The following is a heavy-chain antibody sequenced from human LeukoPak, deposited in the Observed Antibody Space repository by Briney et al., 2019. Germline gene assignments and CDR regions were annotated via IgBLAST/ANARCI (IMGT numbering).Heavy chain of an antibody. CDR3: ARRGLYGLFY. CDR1: GGSFSGYY. CDR2: INHSGST. V-gene: IGHV4-34*01. D-gene: IGHD2/OR15-2a*01. J-gene: IGHJ4*02. Sequence: KPSETLSLTCAVYGGSFSGYYWSWIRQPPGKGLEWIGEINHSGSTNYNPSLKSRVTISVDTSKNQFSLKLSSVTAADTAVYYCARRGLYGLFYWGQETLVTVSS.